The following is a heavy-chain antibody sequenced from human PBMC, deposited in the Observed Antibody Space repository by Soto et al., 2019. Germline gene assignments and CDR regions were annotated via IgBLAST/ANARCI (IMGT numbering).Heavy chain of an antibody. CDR2: ISDSGGTS. CDR1: GFIFSNYV. D-gene: IGHD1-26*01. J-gene: IGHJ4*02. Sequence: EVQLVDSGGGLVQPGGSLRLSCAASGFIFSNYVMSWVRQAPGKGLEWVSSISDSGGTSYYADSVKGRFTISRDNSKETLYLQMNSLRAEDTAIYYCAKRPRALLTFDYWGQGTLVTVSS. CDR3: AKRPRALLTFDY. V-gene: IGHV3-23*04.